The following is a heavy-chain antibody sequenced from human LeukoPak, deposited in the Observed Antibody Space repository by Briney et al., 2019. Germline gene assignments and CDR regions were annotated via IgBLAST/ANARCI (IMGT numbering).Heavy chain of an antibody. CDR2: IYYSGTS. V-gene: IGHV4-59*08. J-gene: IGHJ4*02. CDR3: ARGPDSSGYSQWDY. D-gene: IGHD3-22*01. CDR1: GGSISSYY. Sequence: PSETLSLTCTVSGGSISSYYWSWIRQPPGKGLEWIGYIYYSGTSYYNPSLKSRVTISVDTSKNQFSLKLSSVTAADTAVYYCARGPDSSGYSQWDYWGQGTLVTVSS.